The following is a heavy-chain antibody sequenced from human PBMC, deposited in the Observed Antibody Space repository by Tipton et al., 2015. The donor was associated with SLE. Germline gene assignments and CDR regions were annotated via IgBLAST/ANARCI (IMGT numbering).Heavy chain of an antibody. Sequence: SLRLSCAASGFTLSNYWMTWVRQAPGKGLEWVANIKEDGGEKSYVDSVKGRFTISRDNAKNSLYLQMDNLRPEDTAVYYCATRQGSGWYQSFDYWGQGSLVTVSS. CDR1: GFTLSNYW. V-gene: IGHV3-7*01. J-gene: IGHJ4*02. CDR2: IKEDGGEK. CDR3: ATRQGSGWYQSFDY. D-gene: IGHD6-19*01.